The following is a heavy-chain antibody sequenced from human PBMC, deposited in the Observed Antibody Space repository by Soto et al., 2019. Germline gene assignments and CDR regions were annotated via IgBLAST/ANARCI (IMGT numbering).Heavy chain of an antibody. CDR3: ARDTIVVVPAARHYDFWSGYYPRDPTTYYMDV. CDR1: GFTVSSNY. CDR2: IYSGGST. V-gene: IGHV3-66*01. Sequence: GGSLRLSCAASGFTVSSNYMSWVRQAPGKGLEWVSVIYSGGSTYYADSVKGRFNISRDNSKNTVYLKMNGLRAEDTAVYYCARDTIVVVPAARHYDFWSGYYPRDPTTYYMDVWGKGTTVTVSS. J-gene: IGHJ6*03. D-gene: IGHD3-3*01.